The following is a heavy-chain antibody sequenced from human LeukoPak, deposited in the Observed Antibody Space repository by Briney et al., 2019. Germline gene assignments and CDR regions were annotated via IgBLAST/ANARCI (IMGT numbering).Heavy chain of an antibody. D-gene: IGHD6-13*01. Sequence: GGSLRLSCAASGFTFSSYWMTWVRQAPGKGLEWVANIKQDGSEKYYVDFVKGRSTISRDSAKNSLYLQMNSLRGDDTAVYYCARDRYSSTWGQGTLVTVSS. V-gene: IGHV3-7*01. CDR2: IKQDGSEK. J-gene: IGHJ5*02. CDR1: GFTFSSYW. CDR3: ARDRYSST.